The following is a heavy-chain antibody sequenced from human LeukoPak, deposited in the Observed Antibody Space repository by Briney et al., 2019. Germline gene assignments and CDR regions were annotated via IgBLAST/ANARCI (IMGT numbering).Heavy chain of an antibody. D-gene: IGHD4/OR15-4a*01. J-gene: IGHJ4*02. CDR3: ARLSGRDYYFDY. V-gene: IGHV1-2*02. CDR2: INPNSGGT. CDR1: GYTFTGYY. Sequence: ASVKVSCKASGYTFTGYYMHWVRQAPGQGLEWMGWINPNSGGTNYAQKFQGRVTMTRDTSISTAYMELSRLRSDDTAVYYCARLSGRDYYFDYWGQGTLVTVSS.